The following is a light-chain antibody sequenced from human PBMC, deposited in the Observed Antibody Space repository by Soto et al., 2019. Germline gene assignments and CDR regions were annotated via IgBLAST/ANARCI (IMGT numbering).Light chain of an antibody. Sequence: QSVLTQPPSASGSPGQSVTISCTGTSSDVGGYNYVSWYQQHPGKAPKLVIYEVSKRPSGVPDRFSGSKSGNTASLTVSGLQAEDEADYYCSSYAGCNNFDVFGTGTKVTVL. V-gene: IGLV2-8*01. J-gene: IGLJ1*01. CDR2: EVS. CDR3: SSYAGCNNFDV. CDR1: SSDVGGYNY.